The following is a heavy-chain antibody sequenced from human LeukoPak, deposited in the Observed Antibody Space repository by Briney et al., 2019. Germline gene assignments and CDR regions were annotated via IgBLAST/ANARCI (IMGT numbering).Heavy chain of an antibody. CDR2: IYYSGST. CDR3: ARLTSKAGGHRDY. Sequence: SETLSLTCTVSGGSISSYYWSWIRQPPGKGLEWIGYIYYSGSTNYNPSLKSRVTISVDTSKNQFSLKLSSVTAADTAVYYCARLTSKAGGHRDYWAQGTLVTVSS. V-gene: IGHV4-59*01. D-gene: IGHD3-16*01. CDR1: GGSISSYY. J-gene: IGHJ4*02.